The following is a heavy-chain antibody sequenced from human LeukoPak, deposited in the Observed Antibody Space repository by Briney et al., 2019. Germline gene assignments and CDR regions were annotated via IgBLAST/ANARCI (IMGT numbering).Heavy chain of an antibody. CDR1: GFTFSSYA. CDR2: ISGSGGST. J-gene: IGHJ4*02. D-gene: IGHD3-3*01. V-gene: IGHV3-23*01. CDR3: AKNTIFGVVIGVDY. Sequence: PGGSLRLSCAASGFTFSSYAMSWVRQAPGKGLEWVSAISGSGGSTYYADSVKGRFTISRDNSENTLYLQMNSLRAEDTAVYYCAKNTIFGVVIGVDYWGQGTLVTVSS.